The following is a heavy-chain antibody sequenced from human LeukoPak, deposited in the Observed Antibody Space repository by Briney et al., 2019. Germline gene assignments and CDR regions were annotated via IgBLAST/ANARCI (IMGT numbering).Heavy chain of an antibody. V-gene: IGHV4-39*01. J-gene: IGHJ4*02. CDR3: ARQEDHDYGDYYFDY. CDR2: IYYSGST. Sequence: SETLSLTCTVSGGSISSSSYYCGWIRQPPGKGLEWIGSIYYSGSTYYNPSLKSRVTISVDTSKNQFSLKLSSVSAADTAVYYCARQEDHDYGDYYFDYWGQGILVTVSS. D-gene: IGHD4-17*01. CDR1: GGSISSSSYY.